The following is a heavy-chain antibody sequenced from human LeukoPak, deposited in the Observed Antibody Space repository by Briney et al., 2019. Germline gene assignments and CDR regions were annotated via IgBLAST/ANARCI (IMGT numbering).Heavy chain of an antibody. J-gene: IGHJ1*01. D-gene: IGHD3-10*01. CDR2: INHSGST. V-gene: IGHV4-34*01. CDR1: GGSFSGYY. CDR3: ARGKDVLLWFGELRPGYFQH. Sequence: SETLSLTCAVYGGSFSGYYWSWIRQPPGKGLEWIGEINHSGSTNYNPSLKSRVTISLDTSKNQFSLKLSSVTAADTAVYYCARGKDVLLWFGELRPGYFQHWGQGTLVTVSS.